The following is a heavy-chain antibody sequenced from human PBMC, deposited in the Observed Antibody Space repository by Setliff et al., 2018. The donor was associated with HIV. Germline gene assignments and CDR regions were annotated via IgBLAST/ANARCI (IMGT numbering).Heavy chain of an antibody. J-gene: IGHJ1*01. V-gene: IGHV4-59*11. CDR2: IYYGGST. Sequence: SETLSLTCSVSGVSISDHYWSWIRQPPGKGLEWIGYIYYGGSTKYNPSLRSRVTISADTLKNQFSLKLTSVTAADTAVYYCATYSSAWFEFFQHWGLGTLVTVSS. CDR3: ATYSSAWFEFFQH. D-gene: IGHD6-19*01. CDR1: GVSISDHY.